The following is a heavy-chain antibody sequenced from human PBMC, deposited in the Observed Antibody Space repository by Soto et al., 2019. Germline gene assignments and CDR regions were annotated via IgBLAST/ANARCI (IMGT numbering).Heavy chain of an antibody. CDR2: ISAGGDST. D-gene: IGHD3-10*01. J-gene: IGHJ4*02. V-gene: IGHV3-23*01. Sequence: GGSLRFSCAASGFTFSSYAMSWVCQAPGKGLEWVSGISAGGDSTCYADSVKGRFTISRDNSKNTLYLQMNSLKAEDTAVYYCANRGGPDFGISAFWGQGTLVTVSS. CDR1: GFTFSSYA. CDR3: ANRGGPDFGISAF.